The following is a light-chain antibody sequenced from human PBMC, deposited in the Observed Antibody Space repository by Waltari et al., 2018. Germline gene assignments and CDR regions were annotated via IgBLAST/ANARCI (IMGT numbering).Light chain of an antibody. V-gene: IGLV1-40*01. J-gene: IGLJ1*01. Sequence: QSVLTQPPSVSGAPGQRVTISCTGSSSNIGAGYDVHWYQQLPGTAPKLLIYGNGNLPSGVPDRFSGSKSGTSASLAITGLQAEDEADYHCQSYDSSLSGYVFGTGTKVTVL. CDR3: QSYDSSLSGYV. CDR2: GNG. CDR1: SSNIGAGYD.